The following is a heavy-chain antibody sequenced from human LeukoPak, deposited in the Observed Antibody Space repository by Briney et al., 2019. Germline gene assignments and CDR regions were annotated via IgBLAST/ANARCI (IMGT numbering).Heavy chain of an antibody. D-gene: IGHD3-10*01. J-gene: IGHJ4*02. V-gene: IGHV1-69*05. CDR1: GGTFSSYT. CDR3: ARDDMVRGVYFDY. CDR2: IIPIFGTA. Sequence: SVKVSCKASGGTFSSYTISWVRQAPGQGLEWMGGIIPIFGTANYAQKFQGRVTITTDESTSTAYMELSSLRSEDTAVYYCARDDMVRGVYFDYWGQGTLVTVSS.